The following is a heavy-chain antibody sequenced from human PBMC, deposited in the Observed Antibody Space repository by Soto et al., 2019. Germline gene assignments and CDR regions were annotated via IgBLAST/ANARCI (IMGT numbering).Heavy chain of an antibody. CDR3: ARVLDDYGDYKGALDI. CDR1: GGTFSSYA. V-gene: IGHV1-69*01. J-gene: IGHJ3*02. D-gene: IGHD4-17*01. CDR2: IIPIFGTA. Sequence: QVQLVQSGAEVKKPGSSVKVSCKASGGTFSSYAISWVRQAPGQGLEWMGGIIPIFGTANYAQKFQGRVTITADESTSTGYMELRRLRSEEPAVYYCARVLDDYGDYKGALDIWGQGTMVTVSS.